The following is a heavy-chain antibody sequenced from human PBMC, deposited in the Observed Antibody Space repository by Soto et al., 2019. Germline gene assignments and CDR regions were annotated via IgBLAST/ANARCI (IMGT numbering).Heavy chain of an antibody. CDR1: GFTFSSYG. D-gene: IGHD3-22*01. CDR3: AKDQGSSGYGTLDY. CDR2: ISYDGSNK. J-gene: IGHJ4*02. V-gene: IGHV3-30*18. Sequence: PGGSLRLSCAASGFTFSSYGMHWVRQAPGKGLEWVAVISYDGSNKYYADSVKGRFTISRDNSKNTLYLQMDSLRAEDTAVYYCAKDQGSSGYGTLDYWGQGTLVTVSS.